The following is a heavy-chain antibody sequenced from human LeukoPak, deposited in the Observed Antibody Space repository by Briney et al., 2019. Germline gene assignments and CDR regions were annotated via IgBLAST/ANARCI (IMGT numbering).Heavy chain of an antibody. CDR3: ARRSRSWYRHFDY. V-gene: IGHV3-23*01. Sequence: HPGGSLRLSCAASGFTFSSYGMSWVRQAPGKGLEWVSAISGSGGSIYYADSVKGRFTISRDNAKNSLYLQMNSLRAEDTAVYYCARRSRSWYRHFDYWGQGTLVTVSS. D-gene: IGHD6-13*01. CDR1: GFTFSSYG. J-gene: IGHJ4*02. CDR2: ISGSGGSI.